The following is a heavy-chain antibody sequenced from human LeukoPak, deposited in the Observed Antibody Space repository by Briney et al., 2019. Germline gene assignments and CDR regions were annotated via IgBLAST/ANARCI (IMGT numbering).Heavy chain of an antibody. V-gene: IGHV3-15*01. CDR2: IKSKTDGGTT. CDR3: ARDSSGRFD. J-gene: IGHJ4*02. Sequence: GGSLRLSCAASGFTFINAWMNWVRQAPGKGLEWAGRIKSKTDGGTTDYAAPVKGRFTISRDDSKNTLYLQMNSLKTEDTAVYYRARDSSGRFDWGQGTLVTVSS. CDR1: GFTFINAW. D-gene: IGHD3-22*01.